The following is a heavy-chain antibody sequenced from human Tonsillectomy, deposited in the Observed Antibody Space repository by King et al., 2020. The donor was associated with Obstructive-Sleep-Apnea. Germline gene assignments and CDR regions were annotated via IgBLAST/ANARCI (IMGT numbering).Heavy chain of an antibody. CDR1: GFTFSLYG. Sequence: VQLVESGGGVVQPGRSLRLSCAASGFTFSLYGMHWVRQAPGKGLEWVAFIRYDGTETYFGDSVRGRSTISRDNSKNSVELQMNRLRVEDTAVFFCSKDIFRCGDRCPQYYCTMDVWGQGTSVIVSS. D-gene: IGHD2-21*01. V-gene: IGHV3-30*02. CDR2: IRYDGTET. J-gene: IGHJ6*02. CDR3: SKDIFRCGDRCPQYYCTMDV.